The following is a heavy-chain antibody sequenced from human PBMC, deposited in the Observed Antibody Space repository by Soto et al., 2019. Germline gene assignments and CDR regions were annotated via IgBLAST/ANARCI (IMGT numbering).Heavy chain of an antibody. Sequence: SETLSLTCAVSGGSISSSNWWSWVRQPPGKGLEWIGEIYHSGSTNYNPSLKSRVTISVDKSKNQFSLKLSSVTAADTAVYYGARDFGSGYNWFDPWGQGTLVTFSS. J-gene: IGHJ5*02. V-gene: IGHV4-4*02. CDR1: GGSISSSNW. CDR3: ARDFGSGYNWFDP. D-gene: IGHD3-22*01. CDR2: IYHSGST.